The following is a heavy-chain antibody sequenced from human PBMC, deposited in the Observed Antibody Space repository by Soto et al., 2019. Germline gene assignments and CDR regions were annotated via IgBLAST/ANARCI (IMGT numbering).Heavy chain of an antibody. V-gene: IGHV5-10-1*01. CDR1: GYTFTTCW. CDR3: ARIYCTTTTCDSWFDP. Sequence: PGESLKISCTGFGYTFTTCWISWVRQMPGKCLEWMGRIDPGDTYATYSPASQGHVTISADKATSTAYLQWSSLKASDTAMYYCARIYCTTTTCDSWFDPWGQGSLVTVSS. CDR2: IDPGDTYA. J-gene: IGHJ5*02. D-gene: IGHD2-2*01.